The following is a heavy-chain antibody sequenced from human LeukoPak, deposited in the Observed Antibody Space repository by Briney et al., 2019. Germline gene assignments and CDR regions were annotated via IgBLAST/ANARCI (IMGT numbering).Heavy chain of an antibody. CDR2: IDVGSGNT. CDR3: AAVSPRILNLVYFDY. D-gene: IGHD2-15*01. J-gene: IGHJ4*02. CDR1: GFTFTSSA. Sequence: ASVKVSCKASGFTFTSSAMQWVRQARGQRLEWIGWIDVGSGNTNYAQKFQERVTITRDMSTSTAYMELSSLRSEDTAVYYCAAVSPRILNLVYFDYWGQGTLVTVSS. V-gene: IGHV1-58*02.